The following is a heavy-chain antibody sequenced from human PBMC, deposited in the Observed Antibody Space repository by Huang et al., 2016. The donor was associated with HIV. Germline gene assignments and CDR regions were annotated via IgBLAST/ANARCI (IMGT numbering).Heavy chain of an antibody. Sequence: QVQLVQSGAEVRKPGSSVKVSCRASGGSLNNFGINWLRQAPGQGLEWMGGIIPRFGTRNDAQRFRDRVTITADETTGVVHLEVTSLRSDDTAVYFCAKRGGAWGSPYAFDLWGPGTMVTVSS. CDR3: AKRGGAWGSPYAFDL. CDR2: IIPRFGTR. D-gene: IGHD3-16*01. V-gene: IGHV1-69*13. J-gene: IGHJ3*01. CDR1: GGSLNNFG.